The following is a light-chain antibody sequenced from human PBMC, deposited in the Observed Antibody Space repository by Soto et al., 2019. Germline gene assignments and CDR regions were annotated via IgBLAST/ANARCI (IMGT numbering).Light chain of an antibody. CDR1: QSISSW. CDR2: KAS. Sequence: DIQITQSPSTLSASVGDRVTITCRASQSISSWLAWYQQKPGKAPKLLIYKASSLESGVPSRFSGSGSGTEFTLTISSLQPDDFATYYCQQYEGWTFGQGTKVDIK. V-gene: IGKV1-5*03. CDR3: QQYEGWT. J-gene: IGKJ1*01.